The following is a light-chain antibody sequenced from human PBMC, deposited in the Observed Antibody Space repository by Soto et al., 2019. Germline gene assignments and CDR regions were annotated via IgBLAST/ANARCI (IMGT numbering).Light chain of an antibody. V-gene: IGKV3-20*01. Sequence: EIVLTQSPGTLSLSPGERATLSCRASQSVSSSYLAWYQQKPGQAPRLLIYGASSRATGIPDRFSGSGSGTDFTLTISSLEPEDFAVSYCQQYGSSPLVTFGQGTRLEMK. J-gene: IGKJ5*01. CDR3: QQYGSSPLVT. CDR1: QSVSSSY. CDR2: GAS.